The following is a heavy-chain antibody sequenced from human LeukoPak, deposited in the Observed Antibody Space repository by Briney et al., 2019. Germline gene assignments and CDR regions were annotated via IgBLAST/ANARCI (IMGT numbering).Heavy chain of an antibody. Sequence: HPGGSLRLSCAVSGFSFSDDYMSWVRQAPGKGLEWVSALSGSGGNTYYADSVKGRFTISRDNSKNTLYLQMNSLRAEDTAIYYCAKDRLFFDYWGQGTLVTVSS. CDR2: LSGSGGNT. J-gene: IGHJ4*02. CDR3: AKDRLFFDY. CDR1: GFSFSDDY. V-gene: IGHV3-23*01.